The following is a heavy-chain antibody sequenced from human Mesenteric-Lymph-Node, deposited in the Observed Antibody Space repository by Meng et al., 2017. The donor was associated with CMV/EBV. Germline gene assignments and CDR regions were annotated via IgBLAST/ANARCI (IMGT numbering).Heavy chain of an antibody. CDR1: GFTFGDYA. J-gene: IGHJ6*02. V-gene: IGHV3-49*04. Sequence: GESLKISCTASGFTFGDYAMSWVRQAPGKGLEWVGFIRSKAYGGTTEYAASVKGRFTISRDDSKSIAYLQMNSLKTEDTAVYYCTRDGAEPETYCSSTSCYTGGYYYYGMDVWGQGTTVTVSS. CDR3: TRDGAEPETYCSSTSCYTGGYYYYGMDV. CDR2: IRSKAYGGTT. D-gene: IGHD2-2*02.